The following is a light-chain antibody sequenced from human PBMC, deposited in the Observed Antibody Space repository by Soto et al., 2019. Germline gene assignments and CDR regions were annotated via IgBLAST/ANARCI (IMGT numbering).Light chain of an antibody. Sequence: DIVLTQSPGTLSLSPGESATLSCRASQSVDSTYITWYQQKPGQAPRLLIYGASTRATGIPARFSGSGSGTEFTLTISSLQSEDFAVYYCQQYNNWPPWTFGQGTKVDI. V-gene: IGKV3-15*01. J-gene: IGKJ1*01. CDR3: QQYNNWPPWT. CDR2: GAS. CDR1: QSVDST.